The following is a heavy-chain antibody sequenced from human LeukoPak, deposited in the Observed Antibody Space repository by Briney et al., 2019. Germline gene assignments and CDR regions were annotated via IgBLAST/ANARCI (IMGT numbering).Heavy chain of an antibody. CDR2: ISVYNGNT. J-gene: IGHJ4*02. CDR3: ARAGGVMVLDWYFDY. D-gene: IGHD3-16*02. V-gene: IGHV1-18*01. Sequence: ASVKVSCKASGYTFSSYGISWVRQAPGQGLEGMGWISVYNGNTNYAQKVQGRVTMTTDTSTSTVYMELRSLRSDDTAVYYCARAGGVMVLDWYFDYWGQGTLVTVSS. CDR1: GYTFSSYG.